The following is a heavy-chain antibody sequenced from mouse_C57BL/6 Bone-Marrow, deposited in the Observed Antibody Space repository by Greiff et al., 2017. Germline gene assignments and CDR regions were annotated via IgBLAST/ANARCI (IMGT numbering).Heavy chain of an antibody. CDR2: SRNKANDYTT. V-gene: IGHV7-1*01. J-gene: IGHJ1*03. Sequence: EVKLMDSGGGLVQSGRSLRLSCATSGFTFSDFYMEWVRQAPGKGLEWIAASRNKANDYTTEYSASVKGRFIVSRDTSQSILYLQMNARRAEDTAIYYCARDDNLYFDVWGTGTTVTVSS. CDR1: GFTFSDFY. CDR3: ARDDNLYFDV.